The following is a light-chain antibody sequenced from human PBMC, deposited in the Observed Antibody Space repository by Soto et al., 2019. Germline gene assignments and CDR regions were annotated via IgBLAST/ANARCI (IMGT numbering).Light chain of an antibody. Sequence: EIVLTQSPVTLCLSPGERVTLSCRASQSVGTNYLAWYQQKPGQAPRLVIYGTSNRATGTPDRFSGSGSGTDFTLTISRLEPEDFAVYYCQQYGTSPRMFGQGTKVDIK. J-gene: IGKJ1*01. CDR2: GTS. CDR3: QQYGTSPRM. V-gene: IGKV3-20*01. CDR1: QSVGTNY.